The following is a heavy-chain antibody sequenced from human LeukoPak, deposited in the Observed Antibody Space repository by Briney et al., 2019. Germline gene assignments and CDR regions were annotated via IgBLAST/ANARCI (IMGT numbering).Heavy chain of an antibody. CDR2: IYPGDSDT. J-gene: IGHJ4*02. CDR1: GYSFTNYW. V-gene: IGHV5-51*01. D-gene: IGHD3-10*01. CDR3: ARQPLLWFGESSSYYFDY. Sequence: GESLKISCKGSGYSFTNYWIGWVRQMPGKGLEWMGIIYPGDSDTRYSPSFRGQVTISADKSISTAYLQWSSLKASDTAMYYCARQPLLWFGESSSYYFDYWGQGTLVTVSS.